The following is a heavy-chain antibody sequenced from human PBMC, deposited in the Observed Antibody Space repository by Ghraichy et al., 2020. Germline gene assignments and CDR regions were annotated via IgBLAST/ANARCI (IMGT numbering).Heavy chain of an antibody. Sequence: GESLRLSCAVSEFTFDGYPMTWVRQAPGKGLEWVSTLGADGRSTFYADSVKGRFTISRDKSKRTMYLQMNSLRAEDTAVYYCARDIGSGFYWGQGTLVTVSS. D-gene: IGHD3-10*01. V-gene: IGHV3-23*01. J-gene: IGHJ4*02. CDR2: LGADGRST. CDR1: EFTFDGYP. CDR3: ARDIGSGFY.